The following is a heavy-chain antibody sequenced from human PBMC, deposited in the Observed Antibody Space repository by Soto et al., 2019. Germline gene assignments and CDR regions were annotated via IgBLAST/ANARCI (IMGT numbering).Heavy chain of an antibody. V-gene: IGHV3-21*01. CDR2: ISSSSSYI. J-gene: IGHJ6*02. Sequence: GGSLRLSCAASGFTFSSYSMNWVRQAPGKGLEWVSSISSSSSYIYYADSVKGRFTISRDNAKNSLYLQMNSLRAEDTAVYYCARDQGCRSTSCPGGMDVWGQGTTVTVSS. D-gene: IGHD2-2*01. CDR3: ARDQGCRSTSCPGGMDV. CDR1: GFTFSSYS.